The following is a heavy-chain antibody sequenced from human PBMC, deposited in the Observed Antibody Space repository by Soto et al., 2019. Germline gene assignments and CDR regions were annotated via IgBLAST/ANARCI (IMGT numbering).Heavy chain of an antibody. CDR2: IYHSGST. V-gene: IGHV4-38-2*01. CDR1: GYSISSGYY. Sequence: SETLSLTCAVSGYSISSGYYWGWIRQPPGKGLEWIGSIYHSGSTYYNPSLKSRVTISVDTSKNQFSLKLSSVTAADTAVYYCARTLVRGVMDVWGQGTTVTVSS. D-gene: IGHD3-10*01. J-gene: IGHJ6*02. CDR3: ARTLVRGVMDV.